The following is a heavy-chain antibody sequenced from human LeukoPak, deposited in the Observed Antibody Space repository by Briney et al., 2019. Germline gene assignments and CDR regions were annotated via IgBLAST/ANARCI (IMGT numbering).Heavy chain of an antibody. J-gene: IGHJ6*02. V-gene: IGHV4-34*01. Sequence: SETLSLTCAVYGGSFSGYYWSWIRQPPGKGLEWIGEINHSGSTNYNPSLKSRVTISVDTSKNQFSLKLSSVTAADMAVYYCASLKRGYGYGYYYYYGMDVWGQGTTVTVSS. CDR2: INHSGST. CDR1: GGSFSGYY. CDR3: ASLKRGYGYGYYYYYGMDV. D-gene: IGHD5-18*01.